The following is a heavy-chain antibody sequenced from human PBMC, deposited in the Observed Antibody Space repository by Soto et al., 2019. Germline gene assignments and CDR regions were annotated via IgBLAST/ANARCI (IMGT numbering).Heavy chain of an antibody. Sequence: SETLSLTCTVSGGSISSYYWSWIRQPPGKGLEWIGYIYYSGSTNYTPSLKSRVTISVDTSKNQFSLKLSSVTAADTAVYYCARVVTVVKSFHYWYFDLWGRGTLVTVSS. CDR3: ARVVTVVKSFHYWYFDL. V-gene: IGHV4-59*08. D-gene: IGHD2-15*01. CDR2: IYYSGST. J-gene: IGHJ2*01. CDR1: GGSISSYY.